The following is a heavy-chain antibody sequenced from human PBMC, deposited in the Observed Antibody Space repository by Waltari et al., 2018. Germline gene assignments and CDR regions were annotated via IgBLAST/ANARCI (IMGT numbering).Heavy chain of an antibody. D-gene: IGHD2-2*01. V-gene: IGHV1-3*04. CDR2: INTDNGNT. CDR3: ALLSTFVP. Sequence: QTQLLQSGTEVKKPGASVKISCKTSGYNFIRYAMHWVRQAPGQRLEWMGWINTDNGNTKYSEKFQGKVTFTRDTSASTVYMEMTSLKSGDTAVYYCALLSTFVPWGQGTLVAVSS. CDR1: GYNFIRYA. J-gene: IGHJ5*02.